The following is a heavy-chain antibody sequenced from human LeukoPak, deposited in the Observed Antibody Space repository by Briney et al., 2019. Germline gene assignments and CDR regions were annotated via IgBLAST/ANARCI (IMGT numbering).Heavy chain of an antibody. Sequence: GGSLRLSCAASGFTFSTYAMSWVRQAPGKGLEWVSAISGDDGSTYYADSLKGRFTISRDNSKNTLYLQMNSLRAEDTAVYYCAKDISQGYTYGFIEQDFWGQGTPVTVSS. V-gene: IGHV3-23*01. CDR3: AKDISQGYTYGFIEQDF. CDR2: ISGDDGST. CDR1: GFTFSTYA. D-gene: IGHD5-18*01. J-gene: IGHJ4*02.